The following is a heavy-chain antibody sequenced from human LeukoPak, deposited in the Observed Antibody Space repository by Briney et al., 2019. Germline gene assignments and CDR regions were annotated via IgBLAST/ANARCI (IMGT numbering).Heavy chain of an antibody. J-gene: IGHJ3*02. CDR1: GGSISSPY. Sequence: KPSETLSLTCTVSGGSISSPYWSWIRQPPGKGLEWIGYIYYTGSTNYNPSLKSRVTMSVDTSKSQFSLKLTSVTAADTAVYYCARGYYDSSGYSNTFDIWSQGTMVTVSS. D-gene: IGHD3-22*01. CDR3: ARGYYDSSGYSNTFDI. CDR2: IYYTGST. V-gene: IGHV4-59*11.